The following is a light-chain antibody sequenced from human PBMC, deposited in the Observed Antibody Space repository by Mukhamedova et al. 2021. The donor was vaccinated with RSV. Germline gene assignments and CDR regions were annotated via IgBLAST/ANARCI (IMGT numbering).Light chain of an antibody. Sequence: GSSSNIGNDYVAWYQHLPGTAPKLLIYDNDKRPSGIPDRFSGSKSGTSATLGITGLQTGDEGNYFCGTWDSALSSVVFGGGTQLTV. CDR2: DND. CDR3: GTWDSALSSVV. CDR1: SSNIGNDY. J-gene: IGLJ3*02. V-gene: IGLV1-51*01.